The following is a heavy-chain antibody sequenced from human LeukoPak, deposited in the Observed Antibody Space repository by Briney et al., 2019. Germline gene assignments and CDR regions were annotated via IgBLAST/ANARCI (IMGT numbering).Heavy chain of an antibody. V-gene: IGHV3-53*01. CDR2: IYSGGST. Sequence: GGSLRLSCAASGFTVSSNYMSWVRQAPGEGLEWGSVIYSGGSTYYADSVKGRFTISRDNSKNTLYLQMNSLRAEDTAVYYCARDQYYYDSSGYYPIYYYYYMDVWGKGTTVTVSS. CDR3: ARDQYYYDSSGYYPIYYYYYMDV. CDR1: GFTVSSNY. J-gene: IGHJ6*03. D-gene: IGHD3-22*01.